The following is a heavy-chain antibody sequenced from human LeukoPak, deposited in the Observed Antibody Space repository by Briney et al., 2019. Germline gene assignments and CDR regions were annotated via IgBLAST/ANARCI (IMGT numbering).Heavy chain of an antibody. V-gene: IGHV4-4*07. J-gene: IGHJ4*02. CDR3: ARRGDYFDF. Sequence: SETLSLTCTVPGGSISYNYWSWIRQPAGKGLEWIGRIFTSGSTNYNPSLRSRVTMSVDTSKNQFSLKLSSVTAADTAVYYCARRGDYFDFWGQGTLVTVSS. CDR1: GGSISYNY. CDR2: IFTSGST.